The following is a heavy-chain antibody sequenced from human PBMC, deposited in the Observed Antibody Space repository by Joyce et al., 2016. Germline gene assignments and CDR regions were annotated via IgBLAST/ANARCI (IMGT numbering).Heavy chain of an antibody. Sequence: EVQLVESGGGLVKPGGSLRLSCAASGFTFSSYSMSWVRQAPGKGLGWVSSLSSSSSCIKYTDSVKGRFTISRDNAKNSLYLQMNSLRVEDTAVYYCARSSYTNGIFDYWGQGTLVTVSS. D-gene: IGHD2-8*01. V-gene: IGHV3-21*01. CDR3: ARSSYTNGIFDY. CDR1: GFTFSSYS. CDR2: LSSSSSCI. J-gene: IGHJ4*02.